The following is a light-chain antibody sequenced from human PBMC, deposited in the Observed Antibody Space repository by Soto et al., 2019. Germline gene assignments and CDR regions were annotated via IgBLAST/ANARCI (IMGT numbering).Light chain of an antibody. V-gene: IGLV2-8*01. J-gene: IGLJ2*01. CDR2: EVT. Sequence: QSVLTQPPSASGSPGQSVTISCTGTSSDVGGYNYVSWYQQYPGNAPKLIIYEVTKRPSGVPDRFSGSKSGHTASLTVSGLQAEDEADYYCSSYTGSNNVVFGGGTKLTVL. CDR1: SSDVGGYNY. CDR3: SSYTGSNNVV.